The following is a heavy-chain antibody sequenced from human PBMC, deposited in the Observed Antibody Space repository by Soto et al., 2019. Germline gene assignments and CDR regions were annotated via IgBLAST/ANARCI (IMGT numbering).Heavy chain of an antibody. D-gene: IGHD3-22*01. Sequence: SETLSLTCAVSGGSVSSSNWWSWVRQPPGKGLEWIGEIYQSGRTNYNPSLKSRVTISVDNAKNRFSLNLNSVTAADTAVYYCARENRPITMTYLNWFDPWGQETLVTVP. CDR2: IYQSGRT. CDR3: ARENRPITMTYLNWFDP. J-gene: IGHJ5*02. V-gene: IGHV4-4*02. CDR1: GGSVSSSNW.